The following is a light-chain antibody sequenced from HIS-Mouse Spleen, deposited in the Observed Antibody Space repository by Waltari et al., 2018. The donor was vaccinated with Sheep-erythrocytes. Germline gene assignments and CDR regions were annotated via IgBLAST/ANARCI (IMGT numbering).Light chain of an antibody. CDR2: EVS. CDR1: SSDVGGYNY. V-gene: IGLV2-8*01. J-gene: IGLJ1*01. CDR3: SSYAGSNNYV. Sequence: QSALTQPPSASGSPGQSVTISCTGTSSDVGGYNYVSWYQQHPGKAPKLMIYEVSKRPSGVPARFAGSKSGNTASLTVSGLQAEDGADYYCSSYAGSNNYVFGTGTKVTVL.